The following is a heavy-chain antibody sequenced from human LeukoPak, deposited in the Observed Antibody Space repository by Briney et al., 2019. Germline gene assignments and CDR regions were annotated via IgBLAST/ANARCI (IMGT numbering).Heavy chain of an antibody. D-gene: IGHD6-13*01. CDR2: ISYDGSNK. Sequence: PGRSLRLSCAASGFTFSSYAMYWVRQAPGKGLEWVAVISYDGSNKYYADSVKGRFTISRDNSKNTLYLQMNSLRAEDTAVYYCARDPESYSSSWDLDYWGQGTLVIVSS. CDR3: ARDPESYSSSWDLDY. V-gene: IGHV3-30*04. J-gene: IGHJ4*02. CDR1: GFTFSSYA.